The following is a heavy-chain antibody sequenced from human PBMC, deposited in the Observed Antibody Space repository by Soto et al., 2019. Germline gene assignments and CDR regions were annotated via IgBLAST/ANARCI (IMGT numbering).Heavy chain of an antibody. CDR2: LDTSGDIT. J-gene: IGHJ4*02. CDR3: AKASRAYEPTRLFFDS. D-gene: IGHD2-21*01. V-gene: IGHV3-23*01. CDR1: GFPFINFA. Sequence: GGSLRLSCAASGFPFINFAMSWVRQAPGKALEWVASLDTSGDITFYASSVKGRFFISRDNSRKTLFLQMSSLRADDSAVYYCAKASRAYEPTRLFFDSWGQGTRVTVSS.